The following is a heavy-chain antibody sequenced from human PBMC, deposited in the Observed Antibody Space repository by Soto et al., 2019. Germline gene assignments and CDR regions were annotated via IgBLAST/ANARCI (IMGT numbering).Heavy chain of an antibody. Sequence: ASVKVSCKASGYTFTSYAMHWVRQAPGQRLEWMGWMNPNSGNTGYAQKFQGRVTMTRNTSISTAYMELSSLRSEDTAVYYCARVTQQRKRGYSGRRRSYYFDYWGQGTLVTVSS. CDR3: ARVTQQRKRGYSGRRRSYYFDY. CDR1: GYTFTSYA. V-gene: IGHV1-8*02. CDR2: MNPNSGNT. J-gene: IGHJ4*02. D-gene: IGHD5-12*01.